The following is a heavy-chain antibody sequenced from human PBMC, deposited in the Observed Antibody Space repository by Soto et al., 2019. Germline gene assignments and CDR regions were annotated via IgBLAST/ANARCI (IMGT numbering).Heavy chain of an antibody. CDR2: IYYSGST. Sequence: SETLSLTCTVSGGSISSGDYYWSWIRQPPGKGLEWIGYIYYSGSTYYNPSLKSRFTISVDTSKNQFSLKLSSVTAADTAVYYCARADYDFWSGYHTSNWFDPWGQGTLVTVSS. V-gene: IGHV4-30-4*01. D-gene: IGHD3-3*01. CDR1: GGSISSGDYY. CDR3: ARADYDFWSGYHTSNWFDP. J-gene: IGHJ5*02.